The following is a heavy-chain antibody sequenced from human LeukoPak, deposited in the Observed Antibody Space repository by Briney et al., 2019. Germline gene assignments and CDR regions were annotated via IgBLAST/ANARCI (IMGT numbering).Heavy chain of an antibody. Sequence: GGSLRLSCAASGFTFSSYGMHWVRQAPGKGLEYVSGITNNGGSTYYADSVKGRFTISRDNSKNTLYLQMGSLRGEDMAVYYCARVSGNYGSGQDVWGQGTTVTVSS. J-gene: IGHJ6*02. D-gene: IGHD3-10*01. CDR2: ITNNGGST. CDR1: GFTFSSYG. CDR3: ARVSGNYGSGQDV. V-gene: IGHV3-64*02.